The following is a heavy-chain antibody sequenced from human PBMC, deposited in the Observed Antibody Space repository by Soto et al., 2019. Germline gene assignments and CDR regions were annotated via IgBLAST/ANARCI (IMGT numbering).Heavy chain of an antibody. CDR3: ARDVISSGWYVRAFDY. CDR2: IYYSGRT. V-gene: IGHV4-59*01. Sequence: SETLSLTCTVAGGSISSYYWSWIRQPPGKGLEWIGYIYYSGRTNYNPSLKSRVTISVETSKSQFSLKLSSVTAADTAVYYRARDVISSGWYVRAFDYWGQGTLVTVSS. D-gene: IGHD6-19*01. CDR1: GGSISSYY. J-gene: IGHJ4*02.